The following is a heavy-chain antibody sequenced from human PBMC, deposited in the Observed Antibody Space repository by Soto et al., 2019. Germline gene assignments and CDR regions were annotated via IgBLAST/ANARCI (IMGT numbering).Heavy chain of an antibody. CDR2: IYYSGST. J-gene: IGHJ4*02. D-gene: IGHD2-21*01. V-gene: IGHV4-30-4*01. Sequence: QVQLQESGPGLVKPSQTLSLTCTVSGGSISSGDYYWSWIRQPPGKGLEWIGYIYYSGSTYYNPSLKSRVTIAIDTSKNQFSLRLSSVTAADTSVYYCARVFANIVQLAFDYWGQGTLVTVSS. CDR1: GGSISSGDYY. CDR3: ARVFANIVQLAFDY.